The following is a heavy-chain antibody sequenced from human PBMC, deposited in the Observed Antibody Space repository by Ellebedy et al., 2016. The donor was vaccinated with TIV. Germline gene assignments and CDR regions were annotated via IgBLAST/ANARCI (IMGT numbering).Heavy chain of an antibody. D-gene: IGHD6-6*01. CDR2: ITSDTRTI. V-gene: IGHV3-48*04. CDR3: ARSVEYSFDS. CDR1: RFPFSAYS. Sequence: GESLKISCAASRFPFSAYSMNWVRQAPGEGLEWVSYITSDTRTIYYGDSVKGRFTISRDNAKNSLFLQMNSLKAEDTAVYYCARSVEYSFDSWGQGTLVTVSS. J-gene: IGHJ4*02.